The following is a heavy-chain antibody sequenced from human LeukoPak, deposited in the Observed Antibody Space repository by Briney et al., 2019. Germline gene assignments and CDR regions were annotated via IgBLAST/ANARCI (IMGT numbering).Heavy chain of an antibody. D-gene: IGHD1-26*01. CDR3: ARDRVGGATAAFDI. J-gene: IGHJ3*02. V-gene: IGHV4-59*13. CDR1: GGSISGYY. Sequence: SETLSLTCTGSGGSISGYYWSWVRQPPGKGLEWIGFIYYSGSTNYNPSLKSRVAISLDRSKNQFSLKLSSVTAADTAVYYCARDRVGGATAAFDIWAEGQWSPPLQ. CDR2: IYYSGST.